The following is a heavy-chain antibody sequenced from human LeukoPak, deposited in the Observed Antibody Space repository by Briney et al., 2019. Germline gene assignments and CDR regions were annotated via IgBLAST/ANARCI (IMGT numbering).Heavy chain of an antibody. Sequence: PGGSLRLSCAASGFTFSSYAMHWVRQAPGKGLEWVAVISYDGSNKYYADSVKGRFTISRDNSKNTLYLQMNSLRAEDTAVYYCARTREPNSYYYDSSGYYFDYWGQGTLVTVSS. CDR2: ISYDGSNK. CDR1: GFTFSSYA. V-gene: IGHV3-30-3*01. CDR3: ARTREPNSYYYDSSGYYFDY. J-gene: IGHJ4*02. D-gene: IGHD3-22*01.